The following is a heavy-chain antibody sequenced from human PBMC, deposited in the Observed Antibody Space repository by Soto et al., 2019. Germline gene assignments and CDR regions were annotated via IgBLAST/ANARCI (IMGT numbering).Heavy chain of an antibody. Sequence: SETLSLTFTVSGGSISSSSYYWGCIRQTPWKGLEWIVSIYYSGTTNYNPSLKSRVSISVDTSKNHFSLKLTSVNAVDTAIYYCARIRGYCSGGRCYHFDYWGQGTLVTVSS. CDR1: GGSISSSSYY. CDR3: ARIRGYCSGGRCYHFDY. J-gene: IGHJ4*02. D-gene: IGHD2-15*01. CDR2: IYYSGTT. V-gene: IGHV4-39*01.